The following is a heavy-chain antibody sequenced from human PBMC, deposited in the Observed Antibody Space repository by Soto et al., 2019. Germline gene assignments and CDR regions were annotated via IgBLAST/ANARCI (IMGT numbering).Heavy chain of an antibody. J-gene: IGHJ2*01. CDR1: GFTFINYA. CDR3: ARKVLGSKRRPDWWYFDL. V-gene: IGHV3-23*01. D-gene: IGHD1-26*01. Sequence: EVQLLESGGGLVQPGGSLRLSCVGSGFTFINYAMNWVRQTPGKGLEWVSGISGGGDRTFDADSVKGRFTISRDNSKHTVNLQMNSLRADDTAVYYCARKVLGSKRRPDWWYFDLWGRGTLVTVSS. CDR2: ISGGGDRT.